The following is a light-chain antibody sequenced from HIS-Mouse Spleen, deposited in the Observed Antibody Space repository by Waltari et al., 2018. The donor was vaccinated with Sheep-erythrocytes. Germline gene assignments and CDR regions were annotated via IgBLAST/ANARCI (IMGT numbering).Light chain of an antibody. V-gene: IGLV2-11*01. CDR2: DVS. Sequence: QSALTQPRSVSGSPGQSVTISCTGTSSDVGGYNYVSWYQQQPGQTPKLMIYDVSKRPSGVPGLFSGSKSGNTTSLNISVLQAEDEADYYCCSYAGSYNHVFATGTKVTVL. CDR3: CSYAGSYNHV. J-gene: IGLJ1*01. CDR1: SSDVGGYNY.